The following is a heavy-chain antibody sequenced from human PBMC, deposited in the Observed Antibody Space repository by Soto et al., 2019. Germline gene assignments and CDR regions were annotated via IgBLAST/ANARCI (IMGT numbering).Heavy chain of an antibody. J-gene: IGHJ6*02. CDR3: AKDSGYSGYDVYDCNYGMDV. Sequence: QLVESGGGVVQPGRSLRLSCAASGFTFSLYGMHWVRQAPGKGLEWVAVTSYDGSNTDYADSVKGRFTISRDNSKNTLYLQMSSLRAEDTAVYYCAKDSGYSGYDVYDCNYGMDVWGQGTKVTVSS. V-gene: IGHV3-30*18. D-gene: IGHD5-12*01. CDR2: TSYDGSNT. CDR1: GFTFSLYG.